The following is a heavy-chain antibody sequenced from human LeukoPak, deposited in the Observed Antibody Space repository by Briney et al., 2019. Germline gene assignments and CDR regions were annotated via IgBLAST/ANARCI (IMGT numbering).Heavy chain of an antibody. D-gene: IGHD6-6*01. CDR1: GFTFSRYA. CDR3: AKGENALSIAALNCDY. CDR2: ISGSGGST. V-gene: IGHV3-23*01. J-gene: IGHJ4*02. Sequence: ETGGPLRLSCVASGFTFSRYAMSWLRGAPGKALEGVSAISGSGGSTYYAASVKGRFSISRDNSKNTLYLQMNSLRAEDTAVYYGAKGENALSIAALNCDYCGRGTLVTVS.